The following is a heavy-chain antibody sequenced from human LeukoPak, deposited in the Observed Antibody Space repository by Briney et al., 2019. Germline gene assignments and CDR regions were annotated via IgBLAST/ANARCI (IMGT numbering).Heavy chain of an antibody. D-gene: IGHD2-2*01. CDR2: IIPMFVTP. J-gene: IGHJ4*02. Sequence: SVKVSCEASGGTFSSYAVTWVRQAPGQGLEWMGQIIPMFVTPIYAQKFQGRVSITRDESTNTAYMEVSSLRPEDTAVYYCARHLSSSSPLVYWGQGTLVTVS. V-gene: IGHV1-69*05. CDR3: ARHLSSSSPLVY. CDR1: GGTFSSYA.